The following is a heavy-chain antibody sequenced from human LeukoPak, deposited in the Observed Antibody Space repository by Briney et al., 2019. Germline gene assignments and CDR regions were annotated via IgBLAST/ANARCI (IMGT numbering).Heavy chain of an antibody. CDR1: GFTFSSYS. D-gene: IGHD1-26*01. J-gene: IGHJ4*02. CDR2: ISSSSSYI. Sequence: GGSLKLSCAASGFTFSSYSMNWVRQAPGKGLERVSSISSSSSYICYADSVKGRFTISRDNAKNSLYLQMNSLRAEGTAVYYCARGGYSGSYSDYFDYWGQGTLVTVSS. V-gene: IGHV3-21*01. CDR3: ARGGYSGSYSDYFDY.